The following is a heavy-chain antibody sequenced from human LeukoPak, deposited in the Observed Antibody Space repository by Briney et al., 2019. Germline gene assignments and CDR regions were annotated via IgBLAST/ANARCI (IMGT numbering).Heavy chain of an antibody. Sequence: GGSLRLSCAASGFTFSSYSMNWVRQAPGKGLEWVSSISSSSSYIYYADSVKGRFTISRDNAKNSLYLQMNSLRAEDTAVYYCARDHHSSGWFGEYYFDYRGQGTLVTVSS. CDR2: ISSSSSYI. CDR3: ARDHHSSGWFGEYYFDY. V-gene: IGHV3-21*01. J-gene: IGHJ4*02. CDR1: GFTFSSYS. D-gene: IGHD6-19*01.